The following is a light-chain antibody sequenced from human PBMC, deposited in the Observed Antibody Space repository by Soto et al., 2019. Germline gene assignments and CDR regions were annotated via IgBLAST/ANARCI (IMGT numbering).Light chain of an antibody. Sequence: DIQMTQSPSTLSASVGDRVTITCRASQTISSWLAWYQQTPGKAPNLLIYDASTLERGVPSRFSGTGSGTEFTLTIDRLQPDDFATYYCQQYHTSSITFGQGTRREIK. CDR1: QTISSW. CDR3: QQYHTSSIT. V-gene: IGKV1-5*01. CDR2: DAS. J-gene: IGKJ5*01.